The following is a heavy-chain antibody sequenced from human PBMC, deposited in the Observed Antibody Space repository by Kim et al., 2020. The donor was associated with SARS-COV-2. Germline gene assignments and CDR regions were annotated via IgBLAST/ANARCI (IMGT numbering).Heavy chain of an antibody. CDR3: SIHHPSDYYYYYGMDV. CDR2: INAGNGNT. CDR1: GYTFTSYA. Sequence: ASVKVSCKASGYTFTSYAMHWVRKAPGQRLEWMGWINAGNGNTKYSQKFQGRVTITRDTSARTAYMELSSPRSEFTAVDYFSIHHPSDYYYYYGMDVWG. J-gene: IGHJ6*02. V-gene: IGHV1-3*01.